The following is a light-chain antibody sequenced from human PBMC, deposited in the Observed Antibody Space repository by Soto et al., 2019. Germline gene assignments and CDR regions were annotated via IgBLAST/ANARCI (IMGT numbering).Light chain of an antibody. J-gene: IGKJ5*01. CDR2: AAS. V-gene: IGKV1-33*01. CDR3: QQYDNLPIT. Sequence: DIALTQSPSKRSAYVGERVTVNCLACQDISNYLNWYQQKPGKAPKLLIYAASNLETGVPSRFSGSGSGTDFTLTISSLQPEDIATYYCQQYDNLPITFGQGTRLEIK. CDR1: QDISNY.